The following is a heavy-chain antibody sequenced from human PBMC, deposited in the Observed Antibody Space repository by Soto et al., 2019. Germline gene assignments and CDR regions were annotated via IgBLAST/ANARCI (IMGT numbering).Heavy chain of an antibody. D-gene: IGHD3-16*01. CDR2: IYSAGST. J-gene: IGHJ5*02. Sequence: EVQLVQSGGGLIQPGGSLRLSCAASGFTVSSNYMTWVRQAPGKGLEWVSVIYSAGSTYYADTVKGRFTISRDNSKNTLYLQMNSVRADDTAVYYCARGYGGGIGWFDPWGQGTLVTVSS. CDR3: ARGYGGGIGWFDP. CDR1: GFTVSSNY. V-gene: IGHV3-53*01.